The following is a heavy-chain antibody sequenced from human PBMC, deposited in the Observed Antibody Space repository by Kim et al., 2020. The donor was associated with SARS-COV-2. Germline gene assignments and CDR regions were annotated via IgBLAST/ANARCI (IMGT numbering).Heavy chain of an antibody. CDR2: IIPILGIA. V-gene: IGHV1-69*04. D-gene: IGHD3-22*01. Sequence: SVKVSCKASGGTFSSYAISWVRQAPGQGLEWMGRIIPILGIANYAQKFQGRVTITADKSTSTAYMELSSLRSEDTAVYYCARDPYDSSGYYSQLWGQGTLVTVSS. CDR3: ARDPYDSSGYYSQL. CDR1: GGTFSSYA. J-gene: IGHJ4*02.